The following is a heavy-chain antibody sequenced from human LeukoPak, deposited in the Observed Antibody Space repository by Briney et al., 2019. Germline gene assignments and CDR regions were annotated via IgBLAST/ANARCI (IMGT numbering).Heavy chain of an antibody. Sequence: SETLSLTCTVSGGSLWSFYWSWVRQPAGKGLEWIGRLYNNGSTNYNPSLKSRVTISVDTSKNQFSLKLSSVTAADTAVYYCARDPPTTAMVNYFDYWGQGTLVTVSS. CDR2: LYNNGST. D-gene: IGHD5-18*01. CDR3: ARDPPTTAMVNYFDY. V-gene: IGHV4-4*07. J-gene: IGHJ4*02. CDR1: GGSLWSFY.